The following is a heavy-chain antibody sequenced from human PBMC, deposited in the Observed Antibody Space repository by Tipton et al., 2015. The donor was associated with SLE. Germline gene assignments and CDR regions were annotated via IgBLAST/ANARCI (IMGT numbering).Heavy chain of an antibody. D-gene: IGHD6-19*01. CDR2: ITIYNGNT. CDR1: GYTFTRYT. V-gene: IGHV1-18*01. Sequence: QLVQSGPEVKKPGASVKVSCKTSGYTFTRYTISWVRQAPGQGLEWMGWITIYNGNTNYAQNLQGRVTMTTDTSTSTAYMELRSLRSDDTAVYYCARLLAVAGTGGDYWGQGTLVTVSS. CDR3: ARLLAVAGTGGDY. J-gene: IGHJ4*02.